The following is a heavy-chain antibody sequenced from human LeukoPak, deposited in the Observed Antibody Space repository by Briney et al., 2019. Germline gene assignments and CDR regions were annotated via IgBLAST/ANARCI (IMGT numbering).Heavy chain of an antibody. CDR1: GFTFSSYS. CDR3: ARGCRDDYSNYWYFDL. CDR2: ISSSSSYI. J-gene: IGHJ2*01. Sequence: PGGSMRLSCAASGFTFSSYSMNWVRQAPGKGLEWVSSISSSSSYIYYADSVKGRFTISRDNAKNSLYLQMNSLRAEDTAVYYCARGCRDDYSNYWYFDLWGRGTLVTVSS. V-gene: IGHV3-21*01. D-gene: IGHD5-24*01.